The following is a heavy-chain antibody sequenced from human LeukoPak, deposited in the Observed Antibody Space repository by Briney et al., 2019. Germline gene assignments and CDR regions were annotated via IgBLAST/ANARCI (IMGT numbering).Heavy chain of an antibody. J-gene: IGHJ4*02. CDR2: INSDGSST. Sequence: GGSLRLSCAAFGFTFSSYWMHGVCQAPGKGLVWVSRINSDGSSTSYADSVKGRFTISRDNAKNTLYLQMNSLRAEDTAVYYCASLLTGWDYWGQGTLVTVSS. CDR1: GFTFSSYW. V-gene: IGHV3-74*01. CDR3: ASLLTGWDY. D-gene: IGHD3-9*01.